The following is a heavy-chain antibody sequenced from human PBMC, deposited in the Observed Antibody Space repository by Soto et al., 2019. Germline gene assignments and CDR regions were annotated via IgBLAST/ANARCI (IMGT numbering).Heavy chain of an antibody. J-gene: IGHJ3*02. CDR3: ARLHPVIQLERRVAPDAFDI. D-gene: IGHD1-1*01. CDR1: GGSISSSSYY. CDR2: IYYSGST. V-gene: IGHV4-39*01. Sequence: QLQLQESGPGLVKPSETLSLTCTVSGGSISSSSYYWGWIRQPPGKGLEWIGSIYYSGSTYYNPSLKSRVTISVDTSKNQFSLKLSSVTAADTAVYYCARLHPVIQLERRVAPDAFDIWGQGTMVTVSS.